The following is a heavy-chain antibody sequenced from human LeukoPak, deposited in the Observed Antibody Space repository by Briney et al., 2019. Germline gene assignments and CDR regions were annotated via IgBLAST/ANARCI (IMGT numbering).Heavy chain of an antibody. CDR2: INPNSGGT. CDR3: AREWVYCSGGSCYSAPYFDY. J-gene: IGHJ4*02. Sequence: ASVKVSCKASVYTFTGYYMHWVRQAPGQGLEWVGWINPNSGGTNYAQKFQGRVTMTRDTSISTAYMELSRLRSDDTAVYYCAREWVYCSGGSCYSAPYFDYWGQGTLVTVSS. D-gene: IGHD2-15*01. V-gene: IGHV1-2*02. CDR1: VYTFTGYY.